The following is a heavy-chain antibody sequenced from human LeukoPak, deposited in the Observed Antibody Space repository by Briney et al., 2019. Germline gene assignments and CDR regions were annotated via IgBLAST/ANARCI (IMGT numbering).Heavy chain of an antibody. CDR2: IYPNGGTI. Sequence: GGSLRLSCAASGFTFSDYTMNWVRQAPEKGLEWVSAIYPNGGTIYYANSVKGRFTISRDNSKNTVYLQMNSLRAEDTAVYYCAKDRLPDSAWSLDYWGQGTLVTVS. CDR1: GFTFSDYT. V-gene: IGHV3-23*01. J-gene: IGHJ4*02. CDR3: AKDRLPDSAWSLDY. D-gene: IGHD6-19*01.